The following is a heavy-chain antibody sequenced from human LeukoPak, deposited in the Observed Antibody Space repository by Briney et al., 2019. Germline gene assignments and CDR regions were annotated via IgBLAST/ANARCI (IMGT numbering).Heavy chain of an antibody. CDR1: GFTFSSYA. CDR2: ISGSGCST. CDR3: AKDRYSSSWNFDY. J-gene: IGHJ4*02. D-gene: IGHD6-13*01. Sequence: GGSLRLSWAASGFTFSSYAMSWVRQAPGKGLEWVSAISGSGCSTYYADSVKGRFTISRDNSKNTLYLQMNSMRAEDTVVYYCAKDRYSSSWNFDYWGQGTLVTVSS. V-gene: IGHV3-23*01.